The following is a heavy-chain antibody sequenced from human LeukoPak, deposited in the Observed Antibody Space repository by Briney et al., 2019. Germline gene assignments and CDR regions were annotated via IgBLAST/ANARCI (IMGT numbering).Heavy chain of an antibody. V-gene: IGHV4-59*08. J-gene: IGHJ4*02. D-gene: IGHD3-3*01. Sequence: SETLSLTCTVSSGSINNYYWSWIRQPPGKGLEWIGYIYYSGSTNYNPSLKSRVTISVDTSKNQFSLRLNSVTAADTAVYYCARHSEWLLVDYWSQGTLVTVSS. CDR1: SGSINNYY. CDR3: ARHSEWLLVDY. CDR2: IYYSGST.